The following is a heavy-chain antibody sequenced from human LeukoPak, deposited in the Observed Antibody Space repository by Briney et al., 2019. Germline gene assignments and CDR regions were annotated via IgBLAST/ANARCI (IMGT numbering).Heavy chain of an antibody. Sequence: PSGTLYLTCAVYGGSFIGYYWSWFRQPPGKGLEWIGEINHSGSINYNPSPKSGVTISLDTSKNHFSLKLSSVTATDTAVYYCARLPSSVVVPAAIWYYYGMDVWGKGTTVTVS. CDR1: GGSFIGYY. D-gene: IGHD2-2*01. J-gene: IGHJ6*04. CDR2: INHSGSI. CDR3: ARLPSSVVVPAAIWYYYGMDV. V-gene: IGHV4-34*01.